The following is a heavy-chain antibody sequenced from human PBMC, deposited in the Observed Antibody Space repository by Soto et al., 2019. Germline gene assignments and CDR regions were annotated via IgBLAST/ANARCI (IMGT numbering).Heavy chain of an antibody. D-gene: IGHD2-2*01. Sequence: SETLSLTCTVSGGSISSSSYYWGWIRQPPGKGLEWIGSIYYSGSTNYNPSLKSRVTISVDTSKNQFSLKLSSVTAADTAVYYCARHTWGRQRGWLDPWGQGTLVTVSS. J-gene: IGHJ5*02. CDR2: IYYSGST. V-gene: IGHV4-39*01. CDR1: GGSISSSSYY. CDR3: ARHTWGRQRGWLDP.